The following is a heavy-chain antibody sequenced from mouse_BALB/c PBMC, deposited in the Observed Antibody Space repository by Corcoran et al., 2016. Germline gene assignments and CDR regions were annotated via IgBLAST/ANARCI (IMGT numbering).Heavy chain of an antibody. J-gene: IGHJ4*01. D-gene: IGHD4-1*01. CDR3: ARLGRRYAMDY. V-gene: IGHV9-3-1*01. CDR2: INTYTGEP. CDR1: GYTFTNYG. Sequence: QIQLVQSGPELKKPGETVKISCKASGYTFTNYGMNWVKQAPGKGLKWMGWINTYTGEPTYADDFKGRFAFSLETSASTAYLQINNPKNEDTATYFCARLGRRYAMDYWGQGTSVTVSS.